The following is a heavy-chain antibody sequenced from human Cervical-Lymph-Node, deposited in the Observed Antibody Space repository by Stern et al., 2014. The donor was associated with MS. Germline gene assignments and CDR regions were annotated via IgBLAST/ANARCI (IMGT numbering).Heavy chain of an antibody. D-gene: IGHD6-19*01. CDR1: GYTFTGYY. V-gene: IGHV1-2*05. J-gene: IGHJ4*02. Sequence: QVQLVQSGAEMKKPGTSVKVSCKASGYTFTGYYVHWLRQAPGQGLEWMGRINPTSGGADYAQKFQGRVTMTRDTSISTAYMELSKLYCARMYTTGWSYYFDYWGQGTLATVSS. CDR3: SYYFDY. CDR2: INPTSGGA.